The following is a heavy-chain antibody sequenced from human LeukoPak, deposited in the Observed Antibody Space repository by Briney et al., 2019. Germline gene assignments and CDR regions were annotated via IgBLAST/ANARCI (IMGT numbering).Heavy chain of an antibody. D-gene: IGHD3-22*01. Sequence: ASVKVSCKVSGYTLTELSMHWVRQAPGQGLEWMGIINPSGGSTSYAQKFQGRVTMTRDTSTSTVYMELSSLRSEDTAVYYCARATMIVVAPDYWGQGTLVTVSS. CDR2: INPSGGST. V-gene: IGHV1-46*03. CDR3: ARATMIVVAPDY. CDR1: GYTLTELS. J-gene: IGHJ4*02.